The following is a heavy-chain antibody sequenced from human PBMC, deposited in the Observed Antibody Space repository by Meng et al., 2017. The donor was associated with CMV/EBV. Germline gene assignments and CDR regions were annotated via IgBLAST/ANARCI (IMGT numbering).Heavy chain of an antibody. D-gene: IGHD2-21*01. V-gene: IGHV1-69*02. Sequence: KISCAASGFTFSSYSMNWVRQAPGQGLEWMGRIIPILGIANYAQKFQGRVTITADKSTSTAYMELSSLRSEDTAVYYCASLYCGGDCPIEFEGQFDYWGQGTLVTVSS. CDR3: ASLYCGGDCPIEFEGQFDY. CDR2: IIPILGIA. CDR1: GFTFSSYS. J-gene: IGHJ4*02.